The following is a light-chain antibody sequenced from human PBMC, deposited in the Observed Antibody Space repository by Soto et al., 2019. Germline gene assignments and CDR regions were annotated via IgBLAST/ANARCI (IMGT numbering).Light chain of an antibody. J-gene: IGKJ2*01. Sequence: DIAMTQSPDSLVVSLGERATINCKAGRTVLSTADIQNFLAWYQQRPGQPPKLLIYAASTRASWVPDRFIGSGSATEFTLTVGGLQHEDVVVYYCHQYYGSPYSFGQGTRLEI. CDR3: HQYYGSPYS. CDR2: AAS. CDR1: RTVLSTADIQNF. V-gene: IGKV4-1*01.